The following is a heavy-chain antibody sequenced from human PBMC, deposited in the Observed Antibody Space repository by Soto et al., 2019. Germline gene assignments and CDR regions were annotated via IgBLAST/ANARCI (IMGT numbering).Heavy chain of an antibody. D-gene: IGHD1-26*01. CDR2: IYHSGST. J-gene: IGHJ3*02. V-gene: IGHV4-30-2*01. Sequence: PSETLSLTCAVSGGSISSGGYSWSWIRQPPGKGLEWIGYIYHSGSTYYNPSLKSRVTISVDRSKNQFSLKLSSVTAADTAVYYCARFNSGSYYEAFDIWGQGTMVTVS. CDR3: ARFNSGSYYEAFDI. CDR1: GGSISSGGYS.